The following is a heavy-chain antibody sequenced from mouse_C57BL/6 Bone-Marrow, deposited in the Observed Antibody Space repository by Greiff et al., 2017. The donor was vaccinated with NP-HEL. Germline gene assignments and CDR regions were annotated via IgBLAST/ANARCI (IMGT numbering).Heavy chain of an antibody. D-gene: IGHD2-4*01. Sequence: QVQLQQPGAELVKPGASVKLSCKASGYTFTSYWMHWVKQRPGQGLEWIGMIHPNSGSTNYNEKFKSKATLTVDKSSSTAYMQLSSLTSEDSAVYYCARRRFGDYDEYFDVWGTGTTVTVSS. CDR3: ARRRFGDYDEYFDV. CDR2: IHPNSGST. V-gene: IGHV1-64*01. CDR1: GYTFTSYW. J-gene: IGHJ1*03.